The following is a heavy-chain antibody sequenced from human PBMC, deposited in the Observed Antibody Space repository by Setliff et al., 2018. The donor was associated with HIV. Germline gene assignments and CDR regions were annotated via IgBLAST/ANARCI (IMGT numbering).Heavy chain of an antibody. V-gene: IGHV4-34*01. CDR2: ITNYGVT. CDR1: GGSFSGFS. D-gene: IGHD6-19*01. J-gene: IGHJ3*02. CDR3: ARYSSDHDAFDI. Sequence: SETLSLTCAVYGGSFSGFSWNWIRQPPGKGLEWIGDITNYGVTLYTSSLAGRVTISVDTSKNQFSLKLYSVTAADTALYYCARYSSDHDAFDIWGQGTMVTVSS.